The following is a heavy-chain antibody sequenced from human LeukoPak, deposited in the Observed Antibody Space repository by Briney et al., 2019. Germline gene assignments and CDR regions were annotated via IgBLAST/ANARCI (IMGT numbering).Heavy chain of an antibody. D-gene: IGHD6-19*01. CDR1: GGSISSSSYY. CDR2: IYYSGST. Sequence: SETLSLTCTVSGGSISSSSYYWGWIRQPPGKGLEWIGSIYYSGSTYYNPSLKSRVTISVDTSKNQFSLKLSSVTAADTAVYYCARSGPIIAVAAYFDYWGPGTLVTVSS. J-gene: IGHJ4*02. V-gene: IGHV4-39*01. CDR3: ARSGPIIAVAAYFDY.